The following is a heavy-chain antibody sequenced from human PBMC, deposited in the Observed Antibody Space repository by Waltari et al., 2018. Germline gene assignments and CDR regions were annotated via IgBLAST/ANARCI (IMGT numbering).Heavy chain of an antibody. J-gene: IGHJ4*02. V-gene: IGHV3-23*01. CDR1: GFTFSSYA. D-gene: IGHD6-13*01. CDR2: ISGSGGST. Sequence: EVQLLESGGGLVQPGGYLRLSCAASGFTFSSYAMSWVRQAPGKGLEWVSAISGSGGSTYYADSVKGRFTISRDNSKNTLYLQMNSLRAEDTAVYYCAKDYSIAAAGFRMGIFDYWGQGTLVTVSS. CDR3: AKDYSIAAAGFRMGIFDY.